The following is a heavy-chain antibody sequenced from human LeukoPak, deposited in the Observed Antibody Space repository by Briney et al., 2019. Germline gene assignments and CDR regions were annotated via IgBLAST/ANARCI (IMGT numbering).Heavy chain of an antibody. V-gene: IGHV1-46*01. Sequence: RASVKVSCKASGYTFTTYYLHWVRQAPGQGLDWMGVINPSGGRTLYAQKFQGRVSMTRDTSTSTVFMELTSLRSEDTATYYCARGSGSGYDERGFDYWGQGALVTVSS. J-gene: IGHJ4*02. D-gene: IGHD5-12*01. CDR3: ARGSGSGYDERGFDY. CDR2: INPSGGRT. CDR1: GYTFTTYY.